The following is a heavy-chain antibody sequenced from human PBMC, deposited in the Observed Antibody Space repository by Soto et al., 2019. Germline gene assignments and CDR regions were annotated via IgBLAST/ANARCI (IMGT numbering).Heavy chain of an antibody. CDR1: GYSFTKYG. V-gene: IGHV1-3*01. D-gene: IGHD2-2*01. Sequence: QVQLVQSGTEVKKPGASVKVSCKTSGYSFTKYGLHWVRQAPGQRLEWMGWINPGNGDTKYSQKFQGRVTITRDTSATKAYMELSSLRSEDSAVFYCARTDCSSTSCYNYYYYGMDVWGQGTTVTVSS. CDR3: ARTDCSSTSCYNYYYYGMDV. CDR2: INPGNGDT. J-gene: IGHJ6*02.